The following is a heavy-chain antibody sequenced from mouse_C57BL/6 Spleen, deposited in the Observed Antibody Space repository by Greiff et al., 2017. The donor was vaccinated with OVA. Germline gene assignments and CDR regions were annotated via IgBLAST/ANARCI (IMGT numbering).Heavy chain of an antibody. CDR3: ARGGPCCGSSYDD. Sequence: EVQGVESGGGLVKPGGSLKLSCAASGFTFSSYAMSWVRQTPEKRLEWVATISDGGSYTYYPDNVKGRFTISRDNAKNNLYLQMSHLKSEDTAMYYCARGGPCCGSSYDDWGQGTTLTVSS. V-gene: IGHV5-4*01. J-gene: IGHJ2*01. D-gene: IGHD1-1*01. CDR1: GFTFSSYA. CDR2: ISDGGSYT.